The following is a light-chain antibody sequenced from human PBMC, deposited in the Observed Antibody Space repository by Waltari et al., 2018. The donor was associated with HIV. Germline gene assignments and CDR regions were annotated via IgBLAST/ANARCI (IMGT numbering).Light chain of an antibody. J-gene: IGLJ2*01. CDR3: QVWDTNSDHAV. CDR2: DDT. Sequence: SYVLTQPPSVAVAPRQTARITCGGNHIGRKSGPWYQHKQGQAPVLVIYDDTDRPSGIPERFSGSNSGNTATLTISRVEAGDEADYYCQVWDTNSDHAVFGGGTKVTVL. CDR1: HIGRKS. V-gene: IGLV3-21*02.